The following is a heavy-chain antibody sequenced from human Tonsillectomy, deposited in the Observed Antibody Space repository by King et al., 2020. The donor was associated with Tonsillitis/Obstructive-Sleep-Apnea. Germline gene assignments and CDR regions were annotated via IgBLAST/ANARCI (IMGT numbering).Heavy chain of an antibody. CDR2: IYYSGST. CDR1: GGSISSSSYY. J-gene: IGHJ5*02. V-gene: IGHV4-39*01. CDR3: ASINYAFWSGYHNWFDP. Sequence: QLQESGPGLVKPSETLSLTCTVSGGSISSSSYYWGWIRQPPGKGLEWIGSIYYSGSTYYNPSLKSRVTISVDTSKNQFSLKLSSVTAADTAVYYCASINYAFWSGYHNWFDPWGQGTLVTVSS. D-gene: IGHD3-3*01.